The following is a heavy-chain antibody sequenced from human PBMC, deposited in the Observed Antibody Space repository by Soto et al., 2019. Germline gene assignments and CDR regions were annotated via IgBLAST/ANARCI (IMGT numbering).Heavy chain of an antibody. CDR1: GGSFSDYY. D-gene: IGHD2-15*01. Sequence: QVQLQQWGAGLLKPSETLSLTCAVYGGSFSDYYWTWIRQPPGKGLEWIGEINHSGSTNYNPSLKSRVTISVDTSKNQFSLKLSSVTAADTAVYYCARGGEIVVVVSTTGRYFDYWGQGTLVTVSS. CDR2: INHSGST. V-gene: IGHV4-34*01. CDR3: ARGGEIVVVVSTTGRYFDY. J-gene: IGHJ4*02.